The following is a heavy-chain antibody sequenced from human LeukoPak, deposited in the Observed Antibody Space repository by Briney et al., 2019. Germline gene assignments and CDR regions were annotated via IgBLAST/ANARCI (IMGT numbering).Heavy chain of an antibody. J-gene: IGHJ3*02. CDR2: ISYSGST. D-gene: IGHD3-9*01. Sequence: SETLSLTCTVSGGSISSYYWSWLRQPPGKGLEGIGYISYSGSTNYNPSLKSRVTISIDPSNNQFSLKLRSVTAADTAIYYCARQGYDILTGYIDAFDIWGQGTMVTVSS. V-gene: IGHV4-59*08. CDR3: ARQGYDILTGYIDAFDI. CDR1: GGSISSYY.